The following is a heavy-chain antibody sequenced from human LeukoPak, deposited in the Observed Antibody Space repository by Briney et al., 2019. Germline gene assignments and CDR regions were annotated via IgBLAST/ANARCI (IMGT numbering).Heavy chain of an antibody. CDR3: ASAGYCSSTSCYIDY. Sequence: GGSLRLSCAASGFAFSSYSMNWVRQAPGKGLEWVSSISSSSSYIYYADSVKGRFTISRDNAKNSLYLHMNSLRAEDTALYHCASAGYCSSTSCYIDYWGQGTRVTVSS. J-gene: IGHJ4*02. CDR2: ISSSSSYI. D-gene: IGHD2-2*02. V-gene: IGHV3-21*01. CDR1: GFAFSSYS.